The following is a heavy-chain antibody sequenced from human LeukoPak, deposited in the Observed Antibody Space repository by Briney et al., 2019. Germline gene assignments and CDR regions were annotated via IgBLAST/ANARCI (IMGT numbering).Heavy chain of an antibody. V-gene: IGHV3-21*01. D-gene: IGHD3-3*01. CDR2: ISSSRSYI. J-gene: IGHJ6*03. CDR1: GFTFSSYS. Sequence: RGSLRLSCAASGFTFSSYSMNWVRQAPGKGLQRVSSISSSRSYIYYADSVKGRFTISRGNAKNSLYLQMNSLRAEDTAVYYCARETTIFGVGTLDYYYYMDVWGKGTTVTVSS. CDR3: ARETTIFGVGTLDYYYYMDV.